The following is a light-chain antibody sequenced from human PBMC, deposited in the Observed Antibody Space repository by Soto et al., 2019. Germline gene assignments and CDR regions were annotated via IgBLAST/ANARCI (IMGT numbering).Light chain of an antibody. V-gene: IGKV3-15*01. CDR1: QSFRGL. Sequence: EIVLTQSPGTLSLSPGERATLSCRASQSFRGLLAWYQQKPGQAPRLLIYGASTRATGIPARFSGSGSGTEFTLTISSLQSEDFAVYYCQQYNNWPITFGQGTRLEI. J-gene: IGKJ5*01. CDR3: QQYNNWPIT. CDR2: GAS.